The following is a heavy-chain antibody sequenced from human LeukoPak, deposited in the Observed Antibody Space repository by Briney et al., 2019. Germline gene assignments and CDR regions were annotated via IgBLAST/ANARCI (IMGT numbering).Heavy chain of an antibody. CDR3: ARADWNYGYNWFDP. J-gene: IGHJ5*02. CDR2: IYYSGST. CDR1: GGSISSYY. V-gene: IGHV4-59*01. D-gene: IGHD1-7*01. Sequence: SETLSLTCTVSGGSISSYYWSWIRQPPGKGLEWIGYIYYSGSTNYNPSLKSRVTISVDTSKNQFSLKLSSVTAADTAVYYCARADWNYGYNWFDPWGQGTLVTVSS.